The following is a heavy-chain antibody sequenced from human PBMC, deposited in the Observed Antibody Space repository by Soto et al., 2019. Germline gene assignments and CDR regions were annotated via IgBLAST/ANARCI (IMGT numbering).Heavy chain of an antibody. CDR1: GFTFSSYG. Sequence: GGSLRLSCAASGFTFSSYGMHWVRQAPGKGLEWVAVISYDGSNKYYADSVKGRFTISRDNSKNTLFLQMNSLRADDTAVYYCARRPNPNCRGSSCPKYYFDYWGQGTLVTVSS. D-gene: IGHD2-15*01. J-gene: IGHJ4*02. CDR2: ISYDGSNK. CDR3: ARRPNPNCRGSSCPKYYFDY. V-gene: IGHV3-33*05.